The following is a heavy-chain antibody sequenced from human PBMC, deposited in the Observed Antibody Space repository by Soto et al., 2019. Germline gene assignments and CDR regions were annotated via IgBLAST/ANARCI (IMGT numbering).Heavy chain of an antibody. V-gene: IGHV3-74*01. D-gene: IGHD6-25*01. CDR1: GFTFSSYW. CDR3: ARQRLGYYYYYGMDV. CDR2: INSDGSST. J-gene: IGHJ6*02. Sequence: GGSLRLSCAASGFTFSSYWMHWVRQAPGKGLVWVSRINSDGSSTSYADSVKGRFTISRDNAKNTLYLQMNSLRAEDTAVYYCARQRLGYYYYYGMDVWGQGTTVTVSS.